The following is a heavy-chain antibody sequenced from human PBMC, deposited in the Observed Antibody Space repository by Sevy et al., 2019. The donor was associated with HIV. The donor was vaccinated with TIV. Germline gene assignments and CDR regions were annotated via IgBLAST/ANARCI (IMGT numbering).Heavy chain of an antibody. V-gene: IGHV3-53*01. CDR1: GLTVSDNY. CDR2: IYRGDNI. J-gene: IGHJ4*02. Sequence: GGSLRLSCATSGLTVSDNYMNWVRQAPGKGLEWVSVIYRGDNIYYADFVKGRFTLSRDTDKNMVYLQMNSLRVEDTAIYSCARVLGGYSNAYYFDLWGQGTLVTVSS. D-gene: IGHD4-4*01. CDR3: ARVLGGYSNAYYFDL.